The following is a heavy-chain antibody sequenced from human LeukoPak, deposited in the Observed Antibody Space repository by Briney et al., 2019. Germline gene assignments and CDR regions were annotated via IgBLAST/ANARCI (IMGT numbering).Heavy chain of an antibody. CDR3: ARGRYDRYCSGGSCYSKRHYYYGMDV. CDR2: INHSGST. J-gene: IGHJ6*02. D-gene: IGHD2-15*01. V-gene: IGHV4-34*01. CDR1: GGSFSGYY. Sequence: PSETLSLTCAVYGGSFSGYYWSWIRQPPGKGLEWIGEINHSGSTNYNPSLKSRVTISVDTSKNQFSLKLSSVTAADTAVYYCARGRYDRYCSGGSCYSKRHYYYGMDVWGQGTTVTVSS.